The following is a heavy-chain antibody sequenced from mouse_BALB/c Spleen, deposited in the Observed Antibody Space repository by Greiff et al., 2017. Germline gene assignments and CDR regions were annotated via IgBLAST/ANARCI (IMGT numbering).Heavy chain of an antibody. Sequence: EVQLVESGGGLVQPGGSLKLSCAASGFTFSSYGMSWVRQTPDKRLELVATINSNGGSTYYPDSVKGRFTISRDNAKNTLYLQMSSLKSEDTAMYYCARDRARALDYWGQGTTLTVSS. D-gene: IGHD3-1*01. CDR2: INSNGGST. V-gene: IGHV5-6-3*01. J-gene: IGHJ2*01. CDR3: ARDRARALDY. CDR1: GFTFSSYG.